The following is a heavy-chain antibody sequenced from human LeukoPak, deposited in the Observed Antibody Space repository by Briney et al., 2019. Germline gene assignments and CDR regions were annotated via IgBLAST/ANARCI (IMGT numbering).Heavy chain of an antibody. CDR3: AKRPSSLHYGMDV. J-gene: IGHJ6*02. D-gene: IGHD1-26*01. CDR2: ISGSGGST. V-gene: IGHV3-23*01. CDR1: GFTFSSYA. Sequence: PGGSLRLSCAASGFTFSSYAMSRVRQAPGKGLEWVSAISGSGGSTYYADSVKGRFTISRDNSKNTLYLQMNSLRAEDTAVYYCAKRPSSLHYGMDVWGQGTTVTVSS.